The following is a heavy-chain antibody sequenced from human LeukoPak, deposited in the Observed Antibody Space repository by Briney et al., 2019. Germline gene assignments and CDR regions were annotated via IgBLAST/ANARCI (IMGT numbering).Heavy chain of an antibody. D-gene: IGHD3-9*01. CDR1: GFTFSSYA. J-gene: IGHJ4*02. V-gene: IGHV3-23*01. CDR3: AKDWSHILTGYLGFDY. CDR2: ISGSGGSA. Sequence: GGSLRLSCAAAGFTFSSYAMSWVRQAPGKGLEWVSAISGSGGSAYYADSVKGRFTISRDNSKNTLYLQMNSLRAEDTAVYYCAKDWSHILTGYLGFDYWGQGTLVTVSS.